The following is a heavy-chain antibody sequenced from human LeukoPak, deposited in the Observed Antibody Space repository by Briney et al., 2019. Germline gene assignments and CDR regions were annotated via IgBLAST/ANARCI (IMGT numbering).Heavy chain of an antibody. CDR2: IGPSDSYT. J-gene: IGHJ4*02. CDR1: GYSFTSYW. CDR3: ARHYGAAGDFDY. V-gene: IGHV5-10-1*01. Sequence: GESLKISCKGSGYSFTSYWISWVRQMPGKGLEWMGRIGPSDSYTNYSPSFEGHVTISADKSISTAYLQWSSLKASDIATYYCARHYGAAGDFDYWGQGTLVTVSS. D-gene: IGHD6-13*01.